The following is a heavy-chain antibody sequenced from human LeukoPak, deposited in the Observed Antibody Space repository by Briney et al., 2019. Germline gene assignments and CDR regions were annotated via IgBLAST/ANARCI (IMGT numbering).Heavy chain of an antibody. CDR2: MNPNSGNT. Sequence: ASVTVSFTSSGYTFTSYDINWVRQAPGQGLEWMGWMNPNSGNTGYAQKFQGRVTITRNTSISTAYMELSSLRSEDTAVYYCARRRRAARPASFDYWGQGTLVTVSS. CDR3: ARRRRAARPASFDY. V-gene: IGHV1-8*03. D-gene: IGHD6-6*01. J-gene: IGHJ4*02. CDR1: GYTFTSYD.